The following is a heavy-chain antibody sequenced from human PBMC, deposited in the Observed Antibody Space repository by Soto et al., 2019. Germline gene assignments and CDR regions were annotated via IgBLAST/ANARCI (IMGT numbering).Heavy chain of an antibody. Sequence: QVQLQESGPGLVKPSETLSLTCTVSGDSVSSGSYYWSWIRQPPGKGVEWIGYMYYSGSSDYNPSLKSRVSISIDMSKNQFSLKLSSVTAADTAVYYCAREGYNYNGMDVWGQGTTVTVSS. V-gene: IGHV4-61*01. CDR3: AREGYNYNGMDV. J-gene: IGHJ6*02. CDR1: GDSVSSGSYY. CDR2: MYYSGSS.